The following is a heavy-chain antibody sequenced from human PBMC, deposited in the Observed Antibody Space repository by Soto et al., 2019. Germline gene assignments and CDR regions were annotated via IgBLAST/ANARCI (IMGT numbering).Heavy chain of an antibody. V-gene: IGHV3-30*18. Sequence: GGSLRLSCAASGFSFTTYVMHWVRQAPGKGLEWVAVISHDGSYKNYGDAVKGRFTISRNTSKNAVYLEMNSLRPEDTAVYYCAKGLLAIVGTTLPRDAFNIWGQRTMVTVSS. D-gene: IGHD1-26*01. J-gene: IGHJ3*02. CDR2: ISHDGSYK. CDR1: GFSFTTYV. CDR3: AKGLLAIVGTTLPRDAFNI.